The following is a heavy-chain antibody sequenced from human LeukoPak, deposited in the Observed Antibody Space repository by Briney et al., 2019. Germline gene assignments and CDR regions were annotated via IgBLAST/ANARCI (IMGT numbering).Heavy chain of an antibody. CDR1: GFTFSASS. D-gene: IGHD2/OR15-2a*01. Sequence: GGSLRLSCTASGFTFSASSMVWVRQAPGKGLEWVALIWYDGSNKYYTDSVKGRLTISRDNSKDTLFLQMNSLRAEDTAVYYCAREGPRGNSQFDYWGQGTLVTVST. J-gene: IGHJ4*02. CDR2: IWYDGSNK. CDR3: AREGPRGNSQFDY. V-gene: IGHV3-33*08.